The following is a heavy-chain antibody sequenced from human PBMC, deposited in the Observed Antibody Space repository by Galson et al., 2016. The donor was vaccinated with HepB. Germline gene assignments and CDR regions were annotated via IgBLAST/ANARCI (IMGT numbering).Heavy chain of an antibody. J-gene: IGHJ4*02. D-gene: IGHD3-16*01. CDR3: GKPGGFNY. V-gene: IGHV3-23*01. CDR2: ITRRGDAT. Sequence: SLRLSGAASGFSFSNSGMSWVRQAPGRGLEWVSGITRRGDATHYADFVKGRFTISRDNSKNTLYLYMNNLTAGDTAIYYCGKPGGFNYWGQGALVTVSS. CDR1: GFSFSNSG.